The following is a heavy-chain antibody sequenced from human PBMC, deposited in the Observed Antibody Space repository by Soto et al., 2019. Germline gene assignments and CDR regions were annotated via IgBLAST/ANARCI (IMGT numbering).Heavy chain of an antibody. D-gene: IGHD3-10*01. CDR1: GGSVSSGSYD. Sequence: SETLSLTCTVSGGSVSSGSYDWSWIRQPPXKGLEWIGYIYYSRSTNYNPSLKSRVTISVDTSKNQFSLKLSSVTAADTAVYYCARAPTMVRGVPLRPNWFDPWGQGTLVTV. CDR2: IYYSRST. CDR3: ARAPTMVRGVPLRPNWFDP. V-gene: IGHV4-61*01. J-gene: IGHJ5*02.